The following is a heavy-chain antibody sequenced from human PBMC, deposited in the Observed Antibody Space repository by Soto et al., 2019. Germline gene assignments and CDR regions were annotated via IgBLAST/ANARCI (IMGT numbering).Heavy chain of an antibody. CDR2: ISYDGSNK. J-gene: IGHJ5*02. D-gene: IGHD2-21*01. CDR3: SRGIKGGLDA. Sequence: QVQLAESGGGVVQPGRSLRLSCATSGFVSNDYDIHWVRQAPGKGLAWLASISYDGSNKYYAGSVKGRFTISRDNSKNTLSLQINSLGAEDTAVYYCSRGIKGGLDAWGPGTLVPVSS. CDR1: GFVSNDYD. V-gene: IGHV3-30*03.